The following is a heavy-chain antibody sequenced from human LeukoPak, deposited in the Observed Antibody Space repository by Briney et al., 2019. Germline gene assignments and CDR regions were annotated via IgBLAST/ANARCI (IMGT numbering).Heavy chain of an antibody. CDR3: ATNPAPLDY. CDR2: IKNDGAVK. CDR1: GFTFSYHW. Sequence: PGGSLTLSCAASGFTFSYHWMTWVRQAPGKGLEWVANIKNDGAVKNYVDSVKGRFTISRDNAKNSLYLQMNSLRAEDTAVYYCATNPAPLDYWGQGTLVTVSS. V-gene: IGHV3-7*01. J-gene: IGHJ4*02.